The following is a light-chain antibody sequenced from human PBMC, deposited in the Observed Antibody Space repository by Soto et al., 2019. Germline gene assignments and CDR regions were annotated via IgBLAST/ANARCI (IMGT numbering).Light chain of an antibody. CDR2: AAS. CDR1: QDMNRD. V-gene: IGKV1-9*01. CDR3: QQLNSYPYT. Sequence: DLQLTQSPSFLSPSVGDRVTITCRASQDMNRDLAWYHQRPGTAPKLLIYAASILQSGVPSRFSGSGSGTLFTLTITSLQREDLGTYFCQQLNSYPYTFGQGTKL. J-gene: IGKJ2*01.